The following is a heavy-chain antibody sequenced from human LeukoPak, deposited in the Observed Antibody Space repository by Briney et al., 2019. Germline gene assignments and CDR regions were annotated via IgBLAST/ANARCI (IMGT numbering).Heavy chain of an antibody. CDR1: GFTFDDYA. Sequence: PGRSLRLSCAASGFTFDDYAMHWVRQAPGKGLEWVSGISWNSGSIGYADSVKGRFTISRDNANNSLYLQMNSLRAEDTALYYCAKGRSIAVAGGLDYWGQGTLVTVTS. CDR2: ISWNSGSI. V-gene: IGHV3-9*01. J-gene: IGHJ4*02. D-gene: IGHD6-19*01. CDR3: AKGRSIAVAGGLDY.